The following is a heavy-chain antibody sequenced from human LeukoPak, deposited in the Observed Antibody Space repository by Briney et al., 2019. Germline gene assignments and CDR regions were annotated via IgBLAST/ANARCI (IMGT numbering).Heavy chain of an antibody. Sequence: PGGSLRLSCAASGFTFDDYAMHWVRQAPGKGLVWVSRINTDGSTTSYADSVKGRFTISRDNAKNTLYLQMNSLRADDTAVYYCARGEMVQVYWGQGTLVTVSS. CDR1: GFTFDDYA. V-gene: IGHV3-74*01. CDR2: INTDGSTT. CDR3: ARGEMVQVY. J-gene: IGHJ4*02. D-gene: IGHD5-24*01.